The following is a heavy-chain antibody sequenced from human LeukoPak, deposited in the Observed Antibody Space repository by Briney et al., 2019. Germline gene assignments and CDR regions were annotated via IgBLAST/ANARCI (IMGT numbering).Heavy chain of an antibody. V-gene: IGHV4-59*08. CDR3: ARSGGSYSFDI. CDR1: GDSIRSYY. Sequence: PSETLSLTCTVSGDSIRSYYWSWIRQPPGKGLEWIGYISDSGSTNYNPSLKSRVTTSIDTSKNQFSLRLSSVTAADTAVYYCARSGGSYSFDIWGQGTMVTVSS. D-gene: IGHD3-16*01. CDR2: ISDSGST. J-gene: IGHJ3*02.